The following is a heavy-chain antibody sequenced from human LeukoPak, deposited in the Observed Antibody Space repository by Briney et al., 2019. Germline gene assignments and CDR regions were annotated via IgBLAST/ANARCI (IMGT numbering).Heavy chain of an antibody. V-gene: IGHV3-74*01. CDR2: ISTDGYTT. CDR3: VVGGSPGY. D-gene: IGHD2-15*01. J-gene: IGHJ4*02. CDR1: GLAFSAYK. Sequence: GGSLRLSCAASGLAFSAYKMHWVRQAPRKGLVWVSRISTDGYTTDYADFVQGRFTASRDNTKNTWSLEMNSLRAEDTAVYYRVVGGSPGYWGQGTLVTVSS.